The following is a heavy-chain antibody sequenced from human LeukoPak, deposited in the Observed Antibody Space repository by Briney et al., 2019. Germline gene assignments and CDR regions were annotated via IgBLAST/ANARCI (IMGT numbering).Heavy chain of an antibody. D-gene: IGHD3-10*01. CDR1: RFTVSSNF. CDR3: ARKYQGSGCFDY. V-gene: IGHV3-20*01. J-gene: IGHJ4*02. Sequence: GGSLRLSCAASRFTVSSNFMSWVRQAPGKGLEWVAGLNWNGGGIEYADSVKGRFTISRDNFKNSLYLQMNGLRAEDTAFYHCARKYQGSGCFDYWGQGALVTVSP. CDR2: LNWNGGGI.